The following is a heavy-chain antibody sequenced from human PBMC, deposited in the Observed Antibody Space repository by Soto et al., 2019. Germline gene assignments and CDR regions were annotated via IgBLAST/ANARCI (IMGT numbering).Heavy chain of an antibody. D-gene: IGHD6-13*01. Sequence: EEQLVESGGGLVQPGGSLRLSCAASEFTFSSFWMAWVRQAPGKGLEWVAVIKGDGSVKYYVDSVNGRFTISRDNAKNLLYLQMNSLRTEDTAVYYCARDQTPQISGSWFDALDIWGQGTMVTVSS. CDR2: IKGDGSVK. J-gene: IGHJ3*02. CDR3: ARDQTPQISGSWFDALDI. V-gene: IGHV3-7*03. CDR1: EFTFSSFW.